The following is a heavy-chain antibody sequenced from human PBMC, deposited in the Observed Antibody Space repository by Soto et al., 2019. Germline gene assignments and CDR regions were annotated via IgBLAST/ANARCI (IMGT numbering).Heavy chain of an antibody. D-gene: IGHD1-7*01. Sequence: SETLSLTCAVYGGFFSGYDWSWSRQPPGKGLEWIEEINHSGSTNYNPSLKSRVTISVDTSKNQFSLKLSSVTAADTAVYYCARGVRNYRYYYYYYMDVWGKGTTVT. CDR1: GGFFSGYD. V-gene: IGHV4-34*01. J-gene: IGHJ6*03. CDR3: ARGVRNYRYYYYYYMDV. CDR2: INHSGST.